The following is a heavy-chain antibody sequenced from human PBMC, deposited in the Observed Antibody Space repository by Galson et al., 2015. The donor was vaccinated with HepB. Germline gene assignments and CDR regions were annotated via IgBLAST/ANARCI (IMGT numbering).Heavy chain of an antibody. J-gene: IGHJ4*02. D-gene: IGHD1-1*01. CDR1: GFTFSSYW. V-gene: IGHV3-7*03. Sequence: SLRLSCAVSGFTFSSYWMTWVRQAPGKGLEWVANIKQDGSEKSYEDSVKGRFTISRDNAKNSLYLQMNGLRGEDTAVYYCARGTIHWNDGGGSDYWGQGTLVTVSS. CDR3: ARGTIHWNDGGGSDY. CDR2: IKQDGSEK.